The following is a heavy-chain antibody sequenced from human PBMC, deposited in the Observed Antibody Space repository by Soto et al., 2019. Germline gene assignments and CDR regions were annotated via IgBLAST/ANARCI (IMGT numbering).Heavy chain of an antibody. J-gene: IGHJ6*02. CDR1: GGTFSSYA. D-gene: IGHD2-21*02. V-gene: IGHV1-69*13. CDR2: IIPIFGTA. CDR3: AREPYCGGDCYLGMDV. Sequence: GASVKVSCKASGGTFSSYAISWVRQAPGRGLEWMGGIIPIFGTANYAQKFQGRVTITADESTSTAYMELSSLRSEDTAVYYCAREPYCGGDCYLGMDVWGQGTTVTVSS.